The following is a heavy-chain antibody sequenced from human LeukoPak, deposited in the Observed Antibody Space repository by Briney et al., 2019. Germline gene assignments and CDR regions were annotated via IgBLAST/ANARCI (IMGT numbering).Heavy chain of an antibody. CDR3: ARASYTTTWHHLGS. V-gene: IGHV3-64*01. CDR1: GFIFNNYV. CDR2: ISSNGVNT. Sequence: GGSLRLSCAASGFIFNNYVTHWVRQAPGKGLEYVSSISSNGVNTYYANSVKGRFTISRDNSKNTLYLQMGSLRAEDMAVYYCARASYTTTWHHLGSWGQGTLVTVSS. D-gene: IGHD3-16*01. J-gene: IGHJ4*02.